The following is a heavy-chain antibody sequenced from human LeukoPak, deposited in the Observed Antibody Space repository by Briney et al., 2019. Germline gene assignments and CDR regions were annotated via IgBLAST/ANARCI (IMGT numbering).Heavy chain of an antibody. V-gene: IGHV1-2*02. D-gene: IGHD3-22*01. Sequence: ASMKVSCKASGYTFTGYYMHWVRQAPGQGLEWMGWINPNSGGTNYAQKFQGRVTMTRDTSISAAYMELSRLRSDDTAVYYCAREGGLLRLETIDYWGQGTLVTVSS. CDR2: INPNSGGT. J-gene: IGHJ4*02. CDR1: GYTFTGYY. CDR3: AREGGLLRLETIDY.